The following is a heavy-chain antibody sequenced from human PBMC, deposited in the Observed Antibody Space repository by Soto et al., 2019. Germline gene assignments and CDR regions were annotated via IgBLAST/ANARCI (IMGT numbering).Heavy chain of an antibody. CDR3: ARRTTGGFDAFDI. V-gene: IGHV5-51*01. CDR1: GYXFTSYL. D-gene: IGHD3-10*01. CDR2: IYPGYSDT. J-gene: IGHJ3*02. Sequence: EXLKSSCKCSGYXFTSYLLVWVRHMPEKGLEWMGIIYPGYSDTRYSPSFQGQVTISADKSITTAYLQLISLKSSYTAMYYCARRTTGGFDAFDIWGQGTMGTVS.